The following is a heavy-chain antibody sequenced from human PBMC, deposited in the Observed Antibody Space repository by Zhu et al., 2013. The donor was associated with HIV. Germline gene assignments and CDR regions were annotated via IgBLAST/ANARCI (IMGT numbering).Heavy chain of an antibody. CDR2: MKTNSGNT. CDR1: EYTLTSYD. V-gene: IGHV1-8*03. D-gene: IGHD3-22*01. CDR3: ARDRLISMKVVRPWFDP. J-gene: IGHJ5*02. Sequence: VKKPGASVKVSCKASEYTLTSYDIHWVRQVTGQGLEWMGRMKTNSGNTGYAKEFQGRVTFTRNTSIDTAYMELSSLTSDDTAVYYCARDRLISMKVVRPWFDPWGQGTLVTVSS.